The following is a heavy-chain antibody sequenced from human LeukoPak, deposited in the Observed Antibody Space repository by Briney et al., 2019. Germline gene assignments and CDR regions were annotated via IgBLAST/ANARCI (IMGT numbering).Heavy chain of an antibody. Sequence: SETLSLTCTVSGGSLSSISCYWGWIRPPPGKWLEWVGTIYYSGSTHYNPSLKSRVTISVDTSKNQFSLKLSSVTATDTAVYYCARHCTTIGTTLLKYNWFDPWGQGTLVPVSS. J-gene: IGHJ5*02. V-gene: IGHV4-39*01. CDR1: GGSLSSISCY. D-gene: IGHD1-1*01. CDR3: ARHCTTIGTTLLKYNWFDP. CDR2: IYYSGST.